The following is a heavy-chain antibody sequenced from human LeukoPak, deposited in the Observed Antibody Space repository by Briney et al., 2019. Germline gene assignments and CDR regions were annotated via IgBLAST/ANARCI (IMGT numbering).Heavy chain of an antibody. Sequence: QAXXXXREWMGWMNPNSAKTGYAQKSQGRVTITRNTSISTAYMELSSLRSEDTAVYYCAINSGSYLFDYWGQGTLVTVSS. D-gene: IGHD1-26*01. CDR3: AINSGSYLFDY. CDR2: MNPNSAKT. J-gene: IGHJ4*02. V-gene: IGHV1-8*03.